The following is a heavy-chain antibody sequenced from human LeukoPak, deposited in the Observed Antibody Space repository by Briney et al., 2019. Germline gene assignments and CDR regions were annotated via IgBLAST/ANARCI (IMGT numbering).Heavy chain of an antibody. V-gene: IGHV4-4*07. CDR1: GGSIKSYY. CDR3: AGGPNEDYFDY. CDR2: IYSSGNT. J-gene: IGHJ4*02. Sequence: SETLSPTCSVSGGSIKSYYWSWIRQSAEKGLQWIGRIYSSGNTYYDPSLKSRVTMSVDTSKNQFSLKLSSVTAADTAMYYCAGGPNEDYFDYWGQGTLVTVSS. D-gene: IGHD3-16*01.